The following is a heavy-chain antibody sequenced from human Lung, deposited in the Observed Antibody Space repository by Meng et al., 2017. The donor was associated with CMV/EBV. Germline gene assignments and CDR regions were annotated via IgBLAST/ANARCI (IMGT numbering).Heavy chain of an antibody. CDR3: ASESATYLGGRIYYHGMDV. CDR1: GGSFNAYY. CDR2: INHSGSA. J-gene: IGHJ6*02. Sequence: SETLSLXCTVYGGSFNAYYYNWFRQAPGKGLEWIGEINHSGSAKYNPSLKSRVTISVDKSKNQFSLRLTSVTAADTAVFYCASESATYLGGRIYYHGMDVWGQGTXVTVYS. V-gene: IGHV4-34*01. D-gene: IGHD1-26*01.